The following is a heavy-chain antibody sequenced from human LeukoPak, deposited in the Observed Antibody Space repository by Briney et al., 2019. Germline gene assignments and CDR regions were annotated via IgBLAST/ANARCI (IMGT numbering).Heavy chain of an antibody. CDR2: INPNSGGT. CDR3: ARESAYGSGSSGAFDI. J-gene: IGHJ3*02. CDR1: GYTFTGYY. Sequence: WASVKVSCKASGYTFTGYYMHWVRQAPGQGLEWMGWINPNSGGTNYAQKFQGRVTMTRDTSISTAYMELSRLRSDDTAVYYCARESAYGSGSSGAFDIWGQGTMVTASS. D-gene: IGHD3-10*01. V-gene: IGHV1-2*02.